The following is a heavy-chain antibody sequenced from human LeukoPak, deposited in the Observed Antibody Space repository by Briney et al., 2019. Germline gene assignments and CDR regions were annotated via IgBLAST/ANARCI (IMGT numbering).Heavy chain of an antibody. CDR2: INPNSGGT. CDR3: ARPREEDDAFDI. CDR1: GYTFTGYY. J-gene: IGHJ3*02. Sequence: ASVTVSFKASGYTFTGYYMHWVRQAPGQGLEWMGWINPNSGGTNYAQKFQGRVTMTRDTSISTAYMELSRLRSDDTAVYYCARPREEDDAFDIWGQGTMVTVSS. D-gene: IGHD1-26*01. V-gene: IGHV1-2*02.